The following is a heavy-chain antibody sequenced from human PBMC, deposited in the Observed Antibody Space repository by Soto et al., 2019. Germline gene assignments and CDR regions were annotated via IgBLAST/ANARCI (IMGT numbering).Heavy chain of an antibody. CDR1: GFTFSNYA. CDR2: LSYDGSSK. D-gene: IGHD3-3*01. V-gene: IGHV3-30-3*01. Sequence: ESGGGVVQPGRSLRLSCAASGFTFSNYAMHWVRQAPGKGLEWVAILSYDGSSKYYADSVKGRFTISRDTSKNTLFLQVNSLRAEDTAVYYCARQSGPTLDYWGQGTLVTVSS. CDR3: ARQSGPTLDY. J-gene: IGHJ4*02.